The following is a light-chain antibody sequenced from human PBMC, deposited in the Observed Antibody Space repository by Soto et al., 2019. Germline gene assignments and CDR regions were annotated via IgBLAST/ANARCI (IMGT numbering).Light chain of an antibody. Sequence: QSVLTQPPSASGTPGQRVAISCSGGSSDIGSNPVNWYLHLPGAAPKLLIYRDNQRPSGVPDRFSGSKSGTPASLTISGLQSEDEAHYFCSAWDDNIYGPVFGGGTKLTVL. CDR2: RDN. J-gene: IGLJ2*01. CDR3: SAWDDNIYGPV. CDR1: SSDIGSNP. V-gene: IGLV1-44*01.